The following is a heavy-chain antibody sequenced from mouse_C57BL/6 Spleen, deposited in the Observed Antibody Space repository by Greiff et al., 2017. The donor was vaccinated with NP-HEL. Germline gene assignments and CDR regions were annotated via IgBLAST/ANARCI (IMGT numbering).Heavy chain of an antibody. CDR1: GYAFSSYW. Sequence: VQLQQSGAELVKPGASVKISCKASGYAFSSYWMNWVKQRPGKGLEWIGQIYPGDGDTNYNGKFKGTATLTAYKSSSTAYMQLSSLTSEDSSVYFCARRHGSSYWYFDVWGTGTTVTVSS. CDR2: IYPGDGDT. V-gene: IGHV1-80*01. D-gene: IGHD1-1*01. J-gene: IGHJ1*03. CDR3: ARRHGSSYWYFDV.